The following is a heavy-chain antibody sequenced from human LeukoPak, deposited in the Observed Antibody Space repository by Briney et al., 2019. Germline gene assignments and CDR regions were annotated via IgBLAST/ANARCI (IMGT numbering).Heavy chain of an antibody. Sequence: GGSLRLSCAASGITFGNNWMHWVRQGPGKGLVWISRINSDGGGAIYADSVKGRFTVSRDNAKNKLYLQMNSLRAEDTAVYYCVRDVPHNWFDTWGQGTLVTVSS. V-gene: IGHV3-74*01. CDR1: GITFGNNW. CDR3: VRDVPHNWFDT. J-gene: IGHJ5*02. CDR2: INSDGGGA.